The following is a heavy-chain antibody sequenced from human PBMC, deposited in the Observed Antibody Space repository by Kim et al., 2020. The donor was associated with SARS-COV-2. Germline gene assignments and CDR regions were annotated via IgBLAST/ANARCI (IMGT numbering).Heavy chain of an antibody. Sequence: YADSVQGRFTISRDNSKNPLYLQMNSLRAEGTAVYYCARAHSGYDFWGMDVWGQGPTVTVSS. D-gene: IGHD5-12*01. V-gene: IGHV3-33*01. CDR3: ARAHSGYDFWGMDV. J-gene: IGHJ6*02.